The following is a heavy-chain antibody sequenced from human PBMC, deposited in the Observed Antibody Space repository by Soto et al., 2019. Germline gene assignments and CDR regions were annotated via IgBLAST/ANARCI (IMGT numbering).Heavy chain of an antibody. CDR2: INPNSGGT. CDR3: ARRGDFWSGPEYYFDY. D-gene: IGHD3-3*01. J-gene: IGHJ4*02. Sequence: ASVKVSCKASGYTFTGYYMHWVRQAPGQGLEWMGWINPNSGGTNYAQKVQGWVTMTRDTSISTAYMELSRLRSDDTSVYYCARRGDFWSGPEYYFDYWGQGTLVTVSS. V-gene: IGHV1-2*04. CDR1: GYTFTGYY.